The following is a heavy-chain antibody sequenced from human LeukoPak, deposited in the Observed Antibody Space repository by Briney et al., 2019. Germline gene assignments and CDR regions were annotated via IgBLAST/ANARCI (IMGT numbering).Heavy chain of an antibody. CDR3: ARGHESYGDYLTHWYFDL. CDR2: ISSSSSYI. Sequence: GGSLRLSCAASAFTFSSYSMNWVRQAPGKGLEWVSSISSSSSYIYYADSVKGRFTISRDNAKSSLYLQMDSLRAEDTAVYYCARGHESYGDYLTHWYFDLWGRGTLVTVSS. V-gene: IGHV3-21*01. CDR1: AFTFSSYS. J-gene: IGHJ2*01. D-gene: IGHD4-17*01.